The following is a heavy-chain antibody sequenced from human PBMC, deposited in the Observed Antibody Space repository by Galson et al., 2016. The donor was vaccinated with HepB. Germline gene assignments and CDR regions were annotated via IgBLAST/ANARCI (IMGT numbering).Heavy chain of an antibody. J-gene: IGHJ5*02. V-gene: IGHV4-31*03. CDR1: GGSISSGDYY. CDR3: ARGSTTTFGVVMHYNRFDP. Sequence: TLSLTCTVSGGSISSGDYYWNWIRQYPGKGLEWIGYIYYSGSTYYNPSLKSRVTISADTSKNQFSLKVSSVTAADTAVYYCARGSTTTFGVVMHYNRFDPWCQGTLVTVSS. CDR2: IYYSGST. D-gene: IGHD3-3*01.